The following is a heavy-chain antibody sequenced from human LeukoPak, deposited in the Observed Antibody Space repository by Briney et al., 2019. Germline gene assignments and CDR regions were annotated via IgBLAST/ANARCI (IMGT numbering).Heavy chain of an antibody. D-gene: IGHD2-15*01. CDR2: ISSSSSYI. V-gene: IGHV3-21*01. J-gene: IGHJ4*02. CDR3: SAALYSGGWHYFDY. CDR1: GFTFSSYS. Sequence: GGSLRLSCAASGFTFSSYSMNWVRQAPGKGLEWVSSISSSSSYIYYADSVKGRFTISRDNAKSTLYLQMNSLRAEDTAVYYCSAALYSGGWHYFDYWGQGILVTVSS.